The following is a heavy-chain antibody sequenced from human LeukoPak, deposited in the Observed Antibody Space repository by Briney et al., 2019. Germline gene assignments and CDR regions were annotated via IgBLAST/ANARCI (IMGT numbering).Heavy chain of an antibody. CDR2: IYYSGST. D-gene: IGHD2-15*01. V-gene: IGHV4-59*01. J-gene: IGHJ6*03. CDR3: ARSVEGYCSGGRCYYYSYYMDV. Sequence: SETLSLTCTVSGGSISSYYWSWIRQPPGKGLEWIGYIYYSGSTNYNPSLKSRVTISVDTSKNQFSLKLSSVTAADTAVYYCARSVEGYCSGGRCYYYSYYMDVWGKGTTVTVSS. CDR1: GGSISSYY.